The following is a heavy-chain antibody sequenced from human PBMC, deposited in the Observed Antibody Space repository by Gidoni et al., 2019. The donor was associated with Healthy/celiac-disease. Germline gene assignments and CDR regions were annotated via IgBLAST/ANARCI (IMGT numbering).Heavy chain of an antibody. V-gene: IGHV3-43*01. D-gene: IGHD6-19*01. Sequence: EVQLVESGGVVVQPGGSLRLSCAASGFTFDDYTMHWVRQAPGKGLEWVSLISWDGGSTYYADSVKGRFTISRDNSKNSLYLQMNSLRTEDTALYYCAKDNSSGWFSFDYWGQGTLVTVSS. J-gene: IGHJ4*02. CDR1: GFTFDDYT. CDR2: ISWDGGST. CDR3: AKDNSSGWFSFDY.